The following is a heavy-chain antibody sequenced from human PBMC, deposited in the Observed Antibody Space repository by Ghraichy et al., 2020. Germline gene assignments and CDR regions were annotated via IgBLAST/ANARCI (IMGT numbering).Heavy chain of an antibody. CDR2: ISGGGGST. CDR3: AKDRFNGPSGWYGGMDV. J-gene: IGHJ6*02. CDR1: GFTFTTYA. V-gene: IGHV3-23*01. D-gene: IGHD6-19*01. Sequence: GGSLRLSCAGSGFTFTTYAMSWVRQAPGKGLEWVSAISGGGGSTYYADSEKGRFTISRDNSKNTLYLQMNSLRAEDTAVYYCAKDRFNGPSGWYGGMDVWGQGTTVTVSS.